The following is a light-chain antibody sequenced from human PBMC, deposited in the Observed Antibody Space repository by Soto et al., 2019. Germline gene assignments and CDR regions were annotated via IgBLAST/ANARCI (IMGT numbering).Light chain of an antibody. CDR2: ATS. Sequence: VLWQTPATLSVCLGARATLSCRASQSVSSNLAWYQQEPGQAPRRLVSATSPRATGMPARFSGGGSGTKDSLPTISRLAPEDSALYYRQQYGSSPCTFGRGTKVDIK. J-gene: IGKJ4*01. CDR1: QSVSSN. V-gene: IGKV3-20*01. CDR3: QQYGSSPCT.